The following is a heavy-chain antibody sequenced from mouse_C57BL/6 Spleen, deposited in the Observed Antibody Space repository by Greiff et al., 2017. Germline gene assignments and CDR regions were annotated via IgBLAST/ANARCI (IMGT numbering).Heavy chain of an antibody. CDR3: AGDYSTRFAY. CDR2: IDPSDSET. Sequence: VQLQQPGAELVRPGSSVKLSCKASGYTFTSYWMHWVQQRPIQGLEWIGNIDPSDSETHYNQKFKDKATLTVDKSSSTAYMQLSSLTSEDSAVYYCAGDYSTRFAYWGQGTLVTVSA. CDR1: GYTFTSYW. V-gene: IGHV1-52*01. J-gene: IGHJ3*01. D-gene: IGHD2-5*01.